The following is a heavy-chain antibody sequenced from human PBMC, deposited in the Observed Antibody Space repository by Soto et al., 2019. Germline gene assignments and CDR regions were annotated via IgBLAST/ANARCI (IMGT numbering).Heavy chain of an antibody. CDR2: IYSSGSA. J-gene: IGHJ6*02. CDR1: GGSISSGDYY. Sequence: PSETLSLTCTVSGGSISSGDYYWSWIRQTPWKGLEWIGYIYSSGSAYYNPSLKSRLTVSLDTSKNQFSLKLRSVTAADTAVYYCARARGNYFYYGMDVWGQGXTVTVYS. V-gene: IGHV4-30-4*01. CDR3: ARARGNYFYYGMDV.